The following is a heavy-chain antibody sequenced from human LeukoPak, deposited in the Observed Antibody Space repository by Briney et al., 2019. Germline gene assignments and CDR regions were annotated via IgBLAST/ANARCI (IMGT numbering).Heavy chain of an antibody. D-gene: IGHD3-10*01. Sequence: SETLSLTCAVSGGSISSSNWWSWVRQPPGKGLEWIGEIYHSGSTNYNPSLKSRVTISVDKSKNQFSLKLSSVTAADTAVYYCARGQGYYGSGSYYNQAFDPWGQGTLVTVSS. CDR3: ARGQGYYGSGSYYNQAFDP. CDR2: IYHSGST. V-gene: IGHV4-4*02. CDR1: GGSISSSNW. J-gene: IGHJ5*02.